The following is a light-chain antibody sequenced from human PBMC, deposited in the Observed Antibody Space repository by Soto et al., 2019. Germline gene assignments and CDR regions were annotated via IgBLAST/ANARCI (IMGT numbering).Light chain of an antibody. J-gene: IGKJ4*01. Sequence: EIVITQSPATLSVSPGEGVTLSCRASQRLTNNLAWYQQSPGQAPRLLIYGASTRATGIPTRFSGSGTGTEFTLTISSLESEDFAVYYCQQYNNWPRTFGGGTKVDI. V-gene: IGKV3D-15*01. CDR1: QRLTNN. CDR2: GAS. CDR3: QQYNNWPRT.